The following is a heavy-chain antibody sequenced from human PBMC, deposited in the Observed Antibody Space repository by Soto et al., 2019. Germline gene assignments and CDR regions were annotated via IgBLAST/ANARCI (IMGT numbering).Heavy chain of an antibody. D-gene: IGHD5-18*01. CDR1: GGSISSYY. V-gene: IGHV4-59*01. CDR3: ARDGSRGYSYGPGYYGMDV. Sequence: SETLSLTCTVSGGSISSYYWSWIRQPPGKGLEWIGYIYYSGSTNYNPSLKSRVTISVDTSKNQFSLKLSSVTAADTAVYYCARDGSRGYSYGPGYYGMDVWGQGTTVTVSS. J-gene: IGHJ6*02. CDR2: IYYSGST.